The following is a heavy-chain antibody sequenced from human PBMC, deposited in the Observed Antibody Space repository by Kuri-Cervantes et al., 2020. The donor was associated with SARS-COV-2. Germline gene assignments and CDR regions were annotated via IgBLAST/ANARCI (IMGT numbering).Heavy chain of an antibody. CDR2: ISFDGIDK. Sequence: GGSLRPSFEASGFTFSKYAVHWLRQAPGKGLGWEAIISFDGIDKYYRDSVKGRFTTSRDNSKNTLYLQMNSLRAEDTAVYYCAKEISTTGHRYFYGMDVWGQGTTVTVSS. CDR3: AKEISTTGHRYFYGMDV. D-gene: IGHD2/OR15-2a*01. J-gene: IGHJ6*02. V-gene: IGHV3-30*18. CDR1: GFTFSKYA.